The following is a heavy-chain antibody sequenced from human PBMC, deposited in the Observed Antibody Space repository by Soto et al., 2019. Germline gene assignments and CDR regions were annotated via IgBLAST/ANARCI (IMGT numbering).Heavy chain of an antibody. Sequence: GESLKISCKGSGYSFTSYWISWVRQMPGKGLEWMGRIDPSDSYTNYSPSFQGHVTISADKSISTAYLQWSSLKASDTAMYYCASPIIAVAGYYYYGMGVWGQGTTVTVSS. CDR1: GYSFTSYW. CDR2: IDPSDSYT. CDR3: ASPIIAVAGYYYYGMGV. D-gene: IGHD6-19*01. V-gene: IGHV5-10-1*01. J-gene: IGHJ6*02.